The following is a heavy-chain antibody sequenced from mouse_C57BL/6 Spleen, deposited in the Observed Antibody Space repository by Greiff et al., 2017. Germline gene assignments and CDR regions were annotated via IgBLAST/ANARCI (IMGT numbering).Heavy chain of an antibody. V-gene: IGHV5-12*01. CDR1: GFTFSDYY. D-gene: IGHD2-3*01. CDR3: ARHPSDGYYRENYAMDY. J-gene: IGHJ4*01. CDR2: ISNGGGST. Sequence: EVQLVESGGGLVQPGGSLKLSCAASGFTFSDYYMYWVRQTPEKRLEWVAYISNGGGSTYYPDTVKGRFTISRDNAKNTLYLQMSRLKSEDTAMYYCARHPSDGYYRENYAMDYWGQGTSVTVSS.